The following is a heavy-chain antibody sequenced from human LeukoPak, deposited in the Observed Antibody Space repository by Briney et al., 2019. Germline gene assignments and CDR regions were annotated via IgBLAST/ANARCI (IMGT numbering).Heavy chain of an antibody. CDR3: ASRTVRNWFDP. Sequence: PSETLSLTCAVYGGSFSGYYWSWIRQPPGKGLEWIGEINHGGSTNYNPSLKSRVTISVDTPKNQFSLKLSSVTAADTAVYYCASRTVRNWFDPWGQGTLVTVSS. V-gene: IGHV4-34*01. J-gene: IGHJ5*02. CDR1: GGSFSGYY. D-gene: IGHD4-17*01. CDR2: INHGGST.